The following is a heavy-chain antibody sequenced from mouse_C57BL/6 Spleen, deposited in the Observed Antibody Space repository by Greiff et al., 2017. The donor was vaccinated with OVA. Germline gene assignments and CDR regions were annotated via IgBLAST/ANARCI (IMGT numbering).Heavy chain of an antibody. CDR1: GYAFSSYW. CDR3: ARDYGSSSGYFDD. CDR2: IYPGDGDT. V-gene: IGHV1-80*01. Sequence: VHLVESGAELVKPGASVKISCKASGYAFSSYWMNWVKQRPGKGLEWIGQIYPGDGDTNYNGKFKGKATLTAAKSSSTAYMQITSLTAEDSAVYFGARDYGSSSGYFDDWGTGTTVTVSA. D-gene: IGHD1-1*01. J-gene: IGHJ1*03.